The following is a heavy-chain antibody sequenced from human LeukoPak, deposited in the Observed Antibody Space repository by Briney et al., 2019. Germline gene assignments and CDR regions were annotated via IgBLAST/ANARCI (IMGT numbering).Heavy chain of an antibody. V-gene: IGHV3-21*01. Sequence: PGGSLRLSCAVSGFTFSGYCRSWIRQAPGKGLEWVSSISSSSSYIYYADSVKGRFTISIDNAKNSLYLQMNSLRAEDTAVYYCARDSGVCGVVIFDYWGQGTLVTVSS. CDR3: ARDSGVCGVVIFDY. CDR1: GFTFSGYC. J-gene: IGHJ4*02. CDR2: ISSSSSYI. D-gene: IGHD3-3*01.